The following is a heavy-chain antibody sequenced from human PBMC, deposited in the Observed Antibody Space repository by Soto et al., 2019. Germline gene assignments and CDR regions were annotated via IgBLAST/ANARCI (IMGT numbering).Heavy chain of an antibody. CDR2: IWYDGSNK. D-gene: IGHD2-15*01. CDR1: GFTFSSYG. J-gene: IGHJ4*02. V-gene: IGHV3-33*01. CDR3: ARGTSKGYCSGGSCYSSPAL. Sequence: QVQLVESGGGVVQPGRSLRLSCAASGFTFSSYGMHWVRQAPGKGLEWVAVIWYDGSNKYYADSVKGRFTISRDNSKNTLYLQMNSLRAEDTAVYYCARGTSKGYCSGGSCYSSPALWGQGTLVTVSS.